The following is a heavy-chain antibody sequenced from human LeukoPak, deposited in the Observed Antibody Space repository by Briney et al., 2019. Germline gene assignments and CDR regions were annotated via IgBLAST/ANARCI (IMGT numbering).Heavy chain of an antibody. Sequence: LGRSLRLSCAASGFTFDDYALFWVRQAPGKGLEWVSGINWNSGSVDFADSVKGRFTTSRDNAKNSLYLQMNSLRAEDTALYYCAKGTGGYYGPFDSWGQGTLVTVSS. CDR2: INWNSGSV. D-gene: IGHD3-22*01. CDR3: AKGTGGYYGPFDS. V-gene: IGHV3-9*01. J-gene: IGHJ4*02. CDR1: GFTFDDYA.